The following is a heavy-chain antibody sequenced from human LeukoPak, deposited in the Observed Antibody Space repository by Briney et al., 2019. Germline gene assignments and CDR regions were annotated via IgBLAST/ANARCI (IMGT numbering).Heavy chain of an antibody. Sequence: GASVKVSCKASGYTFTSYGISWVRQAPGQGLEWMGWISAYNGNTNYAQKLQGRVTMTTDTSTSTAYMELRSLRSDDTAVYYCARSTHFGWTPDYFDYWGQGTLVTVSS. V-gene: IGHV1-18*01. CDR2: ISAYNGNT. D-gene: IGHD3-9*01. CDR3: ARSTHFGWTPDYFDY. CDR1: GYTFTSYG. J-gene: IGHJ4*02.